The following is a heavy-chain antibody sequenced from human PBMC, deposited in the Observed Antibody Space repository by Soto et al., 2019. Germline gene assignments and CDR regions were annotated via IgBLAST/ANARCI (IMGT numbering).Heavy chain of an antibody. D-gene: IGHD3-10*01. CDR3: AREWFPGHYMDV. V-gene: IGHV4-59*01. Sequence: PSETLSLTCTVSGGSISSYYWSWIRQPPGKGLEWIGYIYYSGSTNYNPSLKSRVTISVDTSKNQFSLKLSSVTAADTAVYYCAREWFPGHYMDVWGKGTTVTVSS. CDR1: GGSISSYY. J-gene: IGHJ6*03. CDR2: IYYSGST.